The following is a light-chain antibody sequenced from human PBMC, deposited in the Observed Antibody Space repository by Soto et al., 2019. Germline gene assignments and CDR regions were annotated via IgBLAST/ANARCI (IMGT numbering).Light chain of an antibody. J-gene: IGLJ1*01. CDR1: SSDIGGYNH. V-gene: IGLV2-14*03. CDR2: DVD. CDR3: CAYTARKHLV. Sequence: QSALTQPTSVSGSPGQSITISCTGVSSDIGGYNHVSWYQQHPGNVPRLIIYDVDNRPLGISNRFSGSQSGNTASLSISGLQAEDEADYYCCAYTARKHLVFGTGTKVTVL.